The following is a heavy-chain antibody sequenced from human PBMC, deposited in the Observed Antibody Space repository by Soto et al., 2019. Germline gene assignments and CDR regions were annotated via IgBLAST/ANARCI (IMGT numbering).Heavy chain of an antibody. CDR3: AKDRDCSTGTCYNCGNWFDP. J-gene: IGHJ5*02. V-gene: IGHV3-23*01. CDR2: ISYSGSST. CDR1: GVTVRSYV. D-gene: IGHD2-2*01. Sequence: PAGSLRLACAVSGVTVRSYVFSWVCNAQGKGLEWDSGISYSGSSTYYADSVKGRFTISRDNSKNTLYLQMNILRAEDTAVYYCAKDRDCSTGTCYNCGNWFDPRGQGTLVTVSS.